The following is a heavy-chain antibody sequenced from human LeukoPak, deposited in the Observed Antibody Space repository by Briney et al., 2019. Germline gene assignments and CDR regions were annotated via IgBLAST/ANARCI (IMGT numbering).Heavy chain of an antibody. Sequence: SETLSLTCAVYGGSFSGYYWSWIRQPPGKGLEWIGEINHSGSTNYNPSLKSRVTISVDTSKNQFSLKLSSVTAADTAVYYCARDPKTTVATRYYYYRKDVWGKGTTVTVSS. CDR1: GGSFSGYY. V-gene: IGHV4-34*01. CDR3: ARDPKTTVATRYYYYRKDV. J-gene: IGHJ6*04. D-gene: IGHD4-17*01. CDR2: INHSGST.